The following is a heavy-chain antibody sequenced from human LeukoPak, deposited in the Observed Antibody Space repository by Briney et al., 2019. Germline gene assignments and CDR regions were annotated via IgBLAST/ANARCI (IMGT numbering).Heavy chain of an antibody. Sequence: SQTLSLTCTVSGGSISSVSYYWRWIRQPAGKGLEWIGRIYTSGSTNYNPSLKSRVSISVDMSKNQFSLKLSSVTAADTAVYCCARGGGYSGPDLPEYDSSGYYGGDFDYWGQGTLVTVSS. CDR3: ARGGGYSGPDLPEYDSSGYYGGDFDY. CDR1: GGSISSVSYY. J-gene: IGHJ4*02. V-gene: IGHV4-61*02. D-gene: IGHD3-22*01. CDR2: IYTSGST.